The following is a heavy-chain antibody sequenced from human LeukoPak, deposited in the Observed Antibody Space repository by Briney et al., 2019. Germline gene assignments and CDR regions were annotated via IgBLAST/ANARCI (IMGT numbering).Heavy chain of an antibody. D-gene: IGHD6-19*01. Sequence: PSETLTLTCTVSGDPINSGSDYWSWIRQPAGKGLEWIGQIYTSESTSYNPSLKSRVPISVDTSKNQFSLNLSSVTAADTGVYYCARVSGYSSGATFDYWGQGTLVTVSS. CDR1: GDPINSGSDY. CDR3: ARVSGYSSGATFDY. J-gene: IGHJ4*02. V-gene: IGHV4-61*09. CDR2: IYTSEST.